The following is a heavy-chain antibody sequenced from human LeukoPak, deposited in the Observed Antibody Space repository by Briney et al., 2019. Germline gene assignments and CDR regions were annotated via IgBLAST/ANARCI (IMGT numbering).Heavy chain of an antibody. CDR2: IRYDGSNK. V-gene: IGHV3-30*02. CDR3: AKHGLPLVVISAPLDY. CDR1: GFTFSSYG. J-gene: IGHJ4*02. D-gene: IGHD2-15*01. Sequence: PGGSLRLSCAASGFTFSSYGMHWVRQAQGKGLEWVAFIRYDGSNKYYADSVKGRFTISRDNSKNTVYLQMNSLRAEDTAVYYCAKHGLPLVVISAPLDYWGQGTLVTVAS.